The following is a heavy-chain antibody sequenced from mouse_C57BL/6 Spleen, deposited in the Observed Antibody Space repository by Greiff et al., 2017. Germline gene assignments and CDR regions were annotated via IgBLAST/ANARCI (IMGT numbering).Heavy chain of an antibody. V-gene: IGHV1-64*01. CDR3: ASPTNWDLAY. CDR2: IHPNSGST. CDR1: GYTFTSYW. Sequence: VQLQQPGAELVKPGASVKLSCKASGYTFTSYWMHWVKQRPGQGLEWIGMIHPNSGSTNYNEKFKSKATLTVDKSSSTAYMQLSSLTSEDSAVYYCASPTNWDLAYWGQGTLVTVSA. J-gene: IGHJ3*01. D-gene: IGHD4-1*01.